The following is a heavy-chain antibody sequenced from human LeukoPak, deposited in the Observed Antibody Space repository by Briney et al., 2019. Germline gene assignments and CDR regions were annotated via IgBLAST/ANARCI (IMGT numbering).Heavy chain of an antibody. V-gene: IGHV4-31*03. D-gene: IGHD3-10*01. Sequence: SETLSLTCTVSGGSISSGGYYWSWIRQHPGKGLEWIGYIYYSGSTYYNPSLKSRVTISVDTSKNQFSLKLSSVTAADTAVYYCARDSDYYGSGSYSNYYYYGMDVWGKGTSVTVSS. J-gene: IGHJ6*04. CDR1: GGSISSGGYY. CDR3: ARDSDYYGSGSYSNYYYYGMDV. CDR2: IYYSGST.